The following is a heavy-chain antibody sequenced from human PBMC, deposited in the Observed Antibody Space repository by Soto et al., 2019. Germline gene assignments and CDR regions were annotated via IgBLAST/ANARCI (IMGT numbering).Heavy chain of an antibody. Sequence: GESLKISCKGSEYSFANLWIGWVRQMPGKGLEWMGIVHAGESHTTYSPSFQGQVTISADKSIGTAYLQWRSLRASDTAIYYCARRVYQPLLSDYFDYWGQGTQVTVSS. J-gene: IGHJ4*02. CDR1: EYSFANLW. D-gene: IGHD2-2*01. CDR3: ARRVYQPLLSDYFDY. V-gene: IGHV5-51*01. CDR2: VHAGESHT.